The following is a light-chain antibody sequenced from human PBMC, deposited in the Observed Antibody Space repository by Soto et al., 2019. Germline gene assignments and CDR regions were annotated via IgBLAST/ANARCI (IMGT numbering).Light chain of an antibody. CDR3: CSYAGSSLLV. J-gene: IGLJ1*01. Sequence: QSALTQPASVSGSPGQSISISCTGTSSDVGSYNLVSWYQQHPGKAPKLMIYEGSKRPSGVSNRFSGSKSGNTGCLTISGLQAEDEADYYCCSYAGSSLLVFGTGTKVTVL. CDR1: SSDVGSYNL. V-gene: IGLV2-23*01. CDR2: EGS.